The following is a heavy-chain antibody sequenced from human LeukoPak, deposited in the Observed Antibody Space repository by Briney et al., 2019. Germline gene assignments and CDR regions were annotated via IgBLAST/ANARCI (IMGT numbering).Heavy chain of an antibody. V-gene: IGHV3-33*06. Sequence: GRSLTLSCAASGFTFSSYGMHWVRQAPGEGLEWVAVIWIVGSNKYYEDSVKGRFSISTDNSKNTLYLQMNSLRAEDTAVYYCAKAYSSSWYGNNYYYYMDVWGKGTTVTVSS. CDR3: AKAYSSSWYGNNYYYYMDV. CDR2: IWIVGSNK. J-gene: IGHJ6*03. D-gene: IGHD6-13*01. CDR1: GFTFSSYG.